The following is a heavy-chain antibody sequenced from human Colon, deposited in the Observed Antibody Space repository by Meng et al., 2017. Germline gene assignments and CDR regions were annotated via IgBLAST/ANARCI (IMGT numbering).Heavy chain of an antibody. V-gene: IGHV4-61*01. D-gene: IGHD3-22*01. CDR3: ARGASDYDFDY. CDR1: GVSVSSGSYY. J-gene: IGHJ4*02. CDR2: IYYSGST. Sequence: VQLQESGPGLVRHSETLSLTCTVSGVSVSSGSYYWSWIRQHPGKGLEWIGYIYYSGSTNYNPSLKSRVTISVDTSKTQFSLKLSSVTAADTDVYYCARGASDYDFDYWGQGTLVTVSS.